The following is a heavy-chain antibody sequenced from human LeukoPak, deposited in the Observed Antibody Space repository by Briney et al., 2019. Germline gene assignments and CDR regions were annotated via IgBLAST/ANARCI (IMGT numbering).Heavy chain of an antibody. CDR3: ARGPWYDSSGYLDFDY. CDR1: GYTFTGYY. J-gene: IGHJ4*02. Sequence: GASVKVSCKASGYTFTGYYMHWVRQAPGQGLEWMGRINPNSGGTNYAQKFQGRVTMTRDTSISTAYMELSRLRSDDTAVYYCARGPWYDSSGYLDFDYWGQGTLVTVPS. D-gene: IGHD3-22*01. CDR2: INPNSGGT. V-gene: IGHV1-2*06.